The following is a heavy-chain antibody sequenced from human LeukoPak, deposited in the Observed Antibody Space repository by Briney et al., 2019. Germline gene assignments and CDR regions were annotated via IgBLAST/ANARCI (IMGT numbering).Heavy chain of an antibody. Sequence: QPGRSLRLSCAASGFTFSSYGMHWARQAPGKGLEWVAVISYDVSNKYYADSVKGRFTISRDNSKNTLFLQMNSLRAEDTAVYYCAKDKGAAAGTIDYWGQGTLVTVSS. CDR1: GFTFSSYG. CDR2: ISYDVSNK. J-gene: IGHJ4*02. CDR3: AKDKGAAAGTIDY. D-gene: IGHD6-13*01. V-gene: IGHV3-30*18.